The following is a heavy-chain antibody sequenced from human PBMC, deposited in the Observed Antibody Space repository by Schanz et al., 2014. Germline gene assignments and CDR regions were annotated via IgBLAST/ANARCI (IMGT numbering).Heavy chain of an antibody. J-gene: IGHJ4*02. D-gene: IGHD4-17*01. CDR1: GYSFTTYD. CDR3: ASHYGDRTV. CDR2: MNPTTGNR. V-gene: IGHV1-8*01. Sequence: QVQLVQSGAEVKKPGASVRVSCKASGYSFTTYDVNWVGQATGQGLEWMGWMNPTTGNRGYAQNFQGRVTMTRDTSLKTAYMEMTDLKFEDAGVYYCASHYGDRTVWGQGTLIVVSS.